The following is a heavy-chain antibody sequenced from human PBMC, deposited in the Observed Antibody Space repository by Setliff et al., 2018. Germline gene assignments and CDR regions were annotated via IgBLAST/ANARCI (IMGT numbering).Heavy chain of an antibody. V-gene: IGHV7-4-1*02. CDR2: INTNTGNP. D-gene: IGHD3-3*01. Sequence: ASVKVSCKASGYTFTSYAMNWVRQAPGQGPEWMGWINTNTGNPTYAQGFTGRFVFSLDTSVSTAYLQISSLKAEDTAVYYCARAWYYNFWSGSQIEYWGQGTLVTVSS. CDR1: GYTFTSYA. CDR3: ARAWYYNFWSGSQIEY. J-gene: IGHJ4*02.